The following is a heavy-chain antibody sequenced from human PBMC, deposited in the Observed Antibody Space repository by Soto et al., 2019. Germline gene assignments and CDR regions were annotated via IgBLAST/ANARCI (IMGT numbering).Heavy chain of an antibody. D-gene: IGHD3-9*01. V-gene: IGHV3-74*01. CDR2: INSDGSST. CDR3: ARGDDILTGYFEGPDY. J-gene: IGHJ4*02. Sequence: EVQLVESGGGLVQPGGSLRLSCAASGFTFSSYWMHWVRQAPGKGLVWVSRINSDGSSTSYADSVKGRFTISRDNAKKTLYLQMNRLRAEDTAVYYCARGDDILTGYFEGPDYWGQGTLVTVSS. CDR1: GFTFSSYW.